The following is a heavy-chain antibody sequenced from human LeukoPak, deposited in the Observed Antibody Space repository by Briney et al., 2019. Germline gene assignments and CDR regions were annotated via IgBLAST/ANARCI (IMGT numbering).Heavy chain of an antibody. Sequence: PSETLSLTCTVSSGSISSSSYYWGWIRQPPGKGLEWIGSIYYSGSTYYNPSLESRVTISVDTSKNQFSLKLSSVTAADTAVYYCARDYPDCSSTSCYPGAYYYMDVWGKGTTVTVSS. CDR1: SGSISSSSYY. J-gene: IGHJ6*03. D-gene: IGHD2-2*01. CDR3: ARDYPDCSSTSCYPGAYYYMDV. CDR2: IYYSGST. V-gene: IGHV4-39*07.